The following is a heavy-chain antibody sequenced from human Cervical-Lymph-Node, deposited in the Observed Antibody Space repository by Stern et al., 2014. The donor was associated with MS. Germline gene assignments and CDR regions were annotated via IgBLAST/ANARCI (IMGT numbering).Heavy chain of an antibody. CDR3: ARGGHGDYVGHY. D-gene: IGHD4-17*01. V-gene: IGHV3-21*01. Sequence: EVQLVESGGGLVRPGGSLRLSCTASGFPFNTYNMNWVRQAPGKGLEWGASIGSTSGYIFYADSVRGRFTISRDNAKNSLYLQMSSLRVEDTALYYCARGGHGDYVGHYWGQGTLVTVSS. CDR2: IGSTSGYI. CDR1: GFPFNTYN. J-gene: IGHJ4*02.